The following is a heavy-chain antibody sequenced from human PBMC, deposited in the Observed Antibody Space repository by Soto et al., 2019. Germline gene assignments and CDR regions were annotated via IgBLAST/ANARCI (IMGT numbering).Heavy chain of an antibody. CDR2: ISYDGSNK. CDR1: GFTFSSYG. Sequence: PGGSLRLSCAASGFTFSSYGMHWVRQAPGKGLEWVAVISYDGSNKYYADSVKGRFTISRDNSKNTLYLQMNSLRAEDTAVYYCAKDWQGYGSWYKGYYYGMDVWGQGTTVTVSS. D-gene: IGHD6-13*01. V-gene: IGHV3-30*18. CDR3: AKDWQGYGSWYKGYYYGMDV. J-gene: IGHJ6*02.